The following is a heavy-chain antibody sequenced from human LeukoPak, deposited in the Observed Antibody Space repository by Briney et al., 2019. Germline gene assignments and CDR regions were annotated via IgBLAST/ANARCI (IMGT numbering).Heavy chain of an antibody. J-gene: IGHJ4*02. CDR2: IYYSGST. Sequence: SETLSLTCTVSGGSISSYYWSWIRQPPGKGLEWIGYIYYSGSTNYNPSLKSRVTISVDTSKNQFSLKLSSVTAADTAVYYCARGAEGFWSGYYGAYIIDYWGQGTLVTVSS. CDR1: GGSISSYY. V-gene: IGHV4-59*01. D-gene: IGHD3-3*01. CDR3: ARGAEGFWSGYYGAYIIDY.